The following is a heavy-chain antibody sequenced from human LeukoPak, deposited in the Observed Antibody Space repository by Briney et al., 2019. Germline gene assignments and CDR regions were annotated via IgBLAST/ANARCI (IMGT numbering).Heavy chain of an antibody. CDR3: ARYFCTDTRGCSLFDH. CDR1: GFTFNNYW. CDR2: IKQDGSEK. D-gene: IGHD2-8*02. J-gene: IGHJ4*02. V-gene: IGHV3-7*01. Sequence: GGSLRLSCIASGFTFNNYWMTWVRQAPGKGLEWVAHIKQDGSEKYHVDSVRGRFTISRDNAKNSLYLQMNSLRAEDTALYYCARYFCTDTRGCSLFDHWGQGTLVTVSS.